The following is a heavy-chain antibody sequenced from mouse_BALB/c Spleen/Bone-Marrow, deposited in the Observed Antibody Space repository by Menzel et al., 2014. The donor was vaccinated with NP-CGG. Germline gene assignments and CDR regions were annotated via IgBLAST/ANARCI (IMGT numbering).Heavy chain of an antibody. J-gene: IGHJ2*01. CDR2: VDPANGNT. D-gene: IGHD2-14*01. Sequence: DVKLVASGAELVKPGASVKLSCTASGFNIKDTYMHWVKQRPEQGLEWIGRVDPANGNTKYDPKFQGKATITADTSSNTAYLQLSSLTSEDTAVYYCARYRLGTYFDYWGQGTTLTVSS. CDR1: GFNIKDTY. CDR3: ARYRLGTYFDY. V-gene: IGHV14-3*02.